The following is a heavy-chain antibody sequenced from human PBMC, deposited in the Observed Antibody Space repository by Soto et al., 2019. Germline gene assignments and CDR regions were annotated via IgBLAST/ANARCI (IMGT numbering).Heavy chain of an antibody. Sequence: QVQLLQSGGEVKKPGASVKVSCKASGYTFASYAINWVRQAPGQGLEWMGWIRAYDGNTTYAQKFQGRLTMTTGTSTTTAYMDLRSLGYAAAAMYYCARDDCCFDYWGQGTLLTVSS. CDR2: IRAYDGNT. V-gene: IGHV1-18*01. J-gene: IGHJ4*02. D-gene: IGHD2-21*02. CDR3: ARDDCCFDY. CDR1: GYTFASYA.